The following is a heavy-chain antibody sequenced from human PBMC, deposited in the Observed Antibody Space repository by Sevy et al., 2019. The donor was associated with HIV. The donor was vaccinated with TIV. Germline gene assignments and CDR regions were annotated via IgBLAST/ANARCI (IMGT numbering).Heavy chain of an antibody. CDR1: GFTYS. D-gene: IGHD5-12*01. CDR2: VSDSSATI. Sequence: GGCLRLSCVASGFTYSMNWVRQAPGKGLEWVSYVSDSSATIHYADSVKGRFTISRDNAKNSLYRQMNTLRAEDTAVACCASQRGGYERLYYFDSWGQGTLVTVSS. CDR3: ASQRGGYERLYYFDS. J-gene: IGHJ4*02. V-gene: IGHV3-48*01.